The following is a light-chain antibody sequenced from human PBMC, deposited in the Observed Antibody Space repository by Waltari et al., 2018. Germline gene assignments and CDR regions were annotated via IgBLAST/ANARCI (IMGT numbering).Light chain of an antibody. CDR2: AAS. CDR1: QGISSY. Sequence: AIRITQSPSSLSASTGDRVTITYRASQGISSYLAWYQQKPGKAPKLLIYAASTLQSGVPSRFSGSGSGTDFTRTISCLQSEDFATYYCQQYYSYPRTFGQGTKVEIK. J-gene: IGKJ1*01. V-gene: IGKV1-8*01. CDR3: QQYYSYPRT.